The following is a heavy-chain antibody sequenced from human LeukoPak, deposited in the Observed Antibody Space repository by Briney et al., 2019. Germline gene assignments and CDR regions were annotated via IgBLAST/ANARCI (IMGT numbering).Heavy chain of an antibody. V-gene: IGHV4-4*02. Sequence: SETLCLTCAVSGGSITGDNWWTWVRQPPGKGLEWIGAIYHSGSTDYNPSLKSRVTISVDKSKNQFSPKLSSVTAADTAVYFCARDRDGMGVWGQGTTDPVAS. J-gene: IGHJ6*02. CDR1: GGSITGDNW. CDR2: IYHSGST. CDR3: ARDRDGMGV.